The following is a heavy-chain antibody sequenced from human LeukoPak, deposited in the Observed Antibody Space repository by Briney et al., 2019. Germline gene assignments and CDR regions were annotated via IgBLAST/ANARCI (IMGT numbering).Heavy chain of an antibody. CDR1: AFTFRSYS. J-gene: IGHJ4*02. V-gene: IGHV3-48*01. CDR3: ARPSPPGDGYNPPDY. CDR2: LSSSSSTI. Sequence: PGGSLRLSCAASAFTFRSYSMNWVRQAPGKGLEWVSYLSSSSSTIYYADSVKGRFTISRDNAKNSLYLQMNSLRAEDTAVYYCARPSPPGDGYNPPDYWGQGALVIVSS. D-gene: IGHD5-24*01.